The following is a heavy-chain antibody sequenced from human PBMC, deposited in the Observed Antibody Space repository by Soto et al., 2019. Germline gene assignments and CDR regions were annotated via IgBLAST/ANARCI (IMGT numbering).Heavy chain of an antibody. V-gene: IGHV1-18*01. J-gene: IGHJ6*02. CDR2: ISGVNGQT. CDR1: AYTFTNYG. Sequence: ASVKVSCKASAYTFTNYGISWVRQAPGQGLEWMGWISGVNGQTNYAQKFRGRVTITTDTSTSTAYMELRSLRSDDTAMYYCARDGRKLIWVEGRNAMDVWG. D-gene: IGHD1-26*01. CDR3: ARDGRKLIWVEGRNAMDV.